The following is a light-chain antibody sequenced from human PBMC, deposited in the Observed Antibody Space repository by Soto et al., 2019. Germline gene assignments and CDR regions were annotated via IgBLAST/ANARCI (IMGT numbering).Light chain of an antibody. J-gene: IGLJ1*01. CDR2: EVS. CDR3: SSYTSSSTYV. V-gene: IGLV2-14*01. Sequence: QSALTQPASVSGSPGQSITISCTGTSSDVGGYKYVSWIQQHPGKAPKLMIYEVSNRPSGVSNRFSGSKSDNTASLTISGLQAEDEADYYCSSYTSSSTYVFGTGTKGTVL. CDR1: SSDVGGYKY.